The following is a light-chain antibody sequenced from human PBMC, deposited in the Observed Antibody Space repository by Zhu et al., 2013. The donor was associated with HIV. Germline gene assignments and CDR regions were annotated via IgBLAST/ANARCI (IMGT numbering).Light chain of an antibody. V-gene: IGKV1-8*01. CDR2: AAS. CDR3: LQDYNYPIT. Sequence: AIRMTQSPSSFSASTGDRVTITCRASQGISSYLAWYQQKPGKAPKLLIYAASTLQSGVPSRFSGSGSGTDFTLTISSLQPEDFATYYCLQDYNYPITFGQGTRLEIE. CDR1: QGISSY. J-gene: IGKJ5*01.